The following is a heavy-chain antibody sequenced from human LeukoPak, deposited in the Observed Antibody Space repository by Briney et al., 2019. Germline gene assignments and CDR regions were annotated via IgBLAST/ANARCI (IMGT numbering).Heavy chain of an antibody. CDR2: ISQSGNS. D-gene: IGHD3-22*01. CDR1: GDSISSSTCN. Sequence: PSENLSLTCKVSGDSISSSTCNWSWIRQPPGKGLEWIGYISQSGNSYFTPSLKSRATISVDRSKNHFSLTLISVTAADTAVYYCARDQVDYDIPDHFDYWGQGTLVTVSS. V-gene: IGHV4-30-2*01. CDR3: ARDQVDYDIPDHFDY. J-gene: IGHJ4*02.